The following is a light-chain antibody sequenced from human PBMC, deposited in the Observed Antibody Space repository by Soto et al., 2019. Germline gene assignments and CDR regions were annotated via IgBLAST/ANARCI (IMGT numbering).Light chain of an antibody. V-gene: IGKV3-20*01. J-gene: IGKJ3*01. Sequence: IVLTKSPGTLALSPGERSTLSCRSSQSVTSTFLAWYQQKPGQPPRLLIYGVSSRAPGIPDRFSGSGSGTDFTLTISRLEPEDFAVYYCQQYGTSPHTFGPRTKVDN. CDR3: QQYGTSPHT. CDR1: QSVTSTF. CDR2: GVS.